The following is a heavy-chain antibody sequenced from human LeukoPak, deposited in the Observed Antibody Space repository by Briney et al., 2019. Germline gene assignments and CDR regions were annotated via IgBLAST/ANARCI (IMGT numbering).Heavy chain of an antibody. D-gene: IGHD3-10*02. J-gene: IGHJ3*01. CDR3: ARVMLARAFDL. Sequence: GASVKVSCKASRYTFTGYYMHWVRQAPGQPLEWMGWINPNRGGTNYAQKFQGRVTMTRDTSISTDYMELSTLRADDTPVYYCARVMLARAFDLWGQGTMVTVSS. V-gene: IGHV1-2*02. CDR2: INPNRGGT. CDR1: RYTFTGYY.